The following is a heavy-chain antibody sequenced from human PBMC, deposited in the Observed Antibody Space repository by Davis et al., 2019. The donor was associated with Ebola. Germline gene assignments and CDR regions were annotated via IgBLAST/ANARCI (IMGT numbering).Heavy chain of an antibody. J-gene: IGHJ6*02. CDR1: GYSFTSYW. CDR3: ARRYYDFRSGYYTGGMDV. V-gene: IGHV5-51*01. Sequence: GASLKISCKGSGYSFTSYWIGWVRQLPGKGLEWMGIIYPGDSDTRYSPSFQGQVTISADKSISTAYLQWSSLKASDTAMYYCARRYYDFRSGYYTGGMDVWGQGTTVTVSS. D-gene: IGHD3-3*01. CDR2: IYPGDSDT.